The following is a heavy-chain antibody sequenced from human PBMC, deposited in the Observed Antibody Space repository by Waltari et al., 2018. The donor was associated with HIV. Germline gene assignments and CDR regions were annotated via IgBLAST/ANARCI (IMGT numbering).Heavy chain of an antibody. CDR2: INAGNGNT. D-gene: IGHD2-2*01. Sequence: QVPLVQSGAEEKKPGASVKVSCTAFGYTFTSYAMHWLLQTPRQRLEWMGWINAGNGNTKYSQKFQGRVTITRDTSASTAYMELSSLRSEDTAVYYCARVGYCSSTSCYDAFDIWGQGTMVTVSS. CDR3: ARVGYCSSTSCYDAFDI. CDR1: GYTFTSYA. J-gene: IGHJ3*02. V-gene: IGHV1-3*05.